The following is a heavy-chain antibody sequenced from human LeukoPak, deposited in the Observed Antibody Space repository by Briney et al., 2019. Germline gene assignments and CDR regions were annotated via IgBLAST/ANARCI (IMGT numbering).Heavy chain of an antibody. CDR1: GASISGSGYY. CDR2: IYYTGNT. CDR3: ARHANPGRGAAMNP. Sequence: PSETLSLTCAVSGASISGSGYYLGWIRQPPGKGLEWIGNIYYTGNTYYNASLQSRVTISIDTSKNQFSLRLNSVTAADTAVYYCARHANPGRGAAMNPWGQGTLVTVSS. V-gene: IGHV4-39*01. J-gene: IGHJ4*02. D-gene: IGHD2-2*01.